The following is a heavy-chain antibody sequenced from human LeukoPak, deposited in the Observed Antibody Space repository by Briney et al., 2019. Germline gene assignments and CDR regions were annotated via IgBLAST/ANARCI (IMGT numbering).Heavy chain of an antibody. Sequence: KPSETLSLTCSVSGRSISSYYWSWIRQPAGKGLEWIGRIYTSGSTNYNPSLKGRVTMSVDTSKNQFSLKLSSVTAADTAVYYCARDSNQLLFNWFDPWGQGTLVTVSS. CDR1: GRSISSYY. CDR2: IYTSGST. J-gene: IGHJ5*02. D-gene: IGHD2-2*01. CDR3: ARDSNQLLFNWFDP. V-gene: IGHV4-4*07.